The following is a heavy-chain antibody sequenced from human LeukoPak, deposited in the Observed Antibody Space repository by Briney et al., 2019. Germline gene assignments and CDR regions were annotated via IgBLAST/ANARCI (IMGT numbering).Heavy chain of an antibody. D-gene: IGHD3-3*01. CDR3: ARDPDDFWSGYFTFDY. V-gene: IGHV3-21*01. J-gene: IGHJ4*02. Sequence: PGGSLRLSCAASGFTFSSYSMNWVRQAPGKGLEWVSSISSSSSYIYYADSVKGRFTISRDNAKNSLYLQMNSLRAEDTAVYYCARDPDDFWSGYFTFDYWGQGTLVTVSS. CDR1: GFTFSSYS. CDR2: ISSSSSYI.